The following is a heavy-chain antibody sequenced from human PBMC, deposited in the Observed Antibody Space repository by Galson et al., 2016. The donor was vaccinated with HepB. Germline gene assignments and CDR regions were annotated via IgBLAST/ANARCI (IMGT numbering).Heavy chain of an antibody. CDR1: GDSVSSDTAA. Sequence: ISGDSVSSDTAAWNWIRQSPSRGLEWLGRTYYRSNWHNDYAVSVKSRISINPDTSKNQFSLQLNSVTPEDTAVYYCASSDYGDYGGREFDYWGQGTLVTVSS. CDR2: TYYRSNWHN. D-gene: IGHD4-17*01. V-gene: IGHV6-1*01. CDR3: ASSDYGDYGGREFDY. J-gene: IGHJ4*02.